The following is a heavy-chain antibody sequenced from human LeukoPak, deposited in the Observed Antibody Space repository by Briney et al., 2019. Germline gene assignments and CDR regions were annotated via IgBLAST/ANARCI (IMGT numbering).Heavy chain of an antibody. CDR2: INPDGSVT. V-gene: IGHV3-74*01. Sequence: GGSLRLPCAASGFTFSSYWMHWVRQPPGKGLVWVSRINPDGSVTTHADSVEGRFTISRDNAKNTLYLQMNSLRAEDTAVYYCANAAGTTIDYWFDPWGQGTLVTVSS. CDR1: GFTFSSYW. CDR3: ANAAGTTIDYWFDP. J-gene: IGHJ5*02. D-gene: IGHD1-1*01.